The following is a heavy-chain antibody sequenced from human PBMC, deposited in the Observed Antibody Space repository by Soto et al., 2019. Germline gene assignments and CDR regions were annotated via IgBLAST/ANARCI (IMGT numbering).Heavy chain of an antibody. Sequence: QVQLVESGGDLVKPGGSLRLSCAASGFTFSDYYMSWIRQAPGKGLEWLSYMGSSGNVISYADSVKGRFTISRNNAKNSLYLQMSSLRAEDTARYYCARDGDYYESGGYFLRDAFDIWGQGTVVVVSS. D-gene: IGHD3-22*01. V-gene: IGHV3-11*01. J-gene: IGHJ3*02. CDR2: MGSSGNVI. CDR1: GFTFSDYY. CDR3: ARDGDYYESGGYFLRDAFDI.